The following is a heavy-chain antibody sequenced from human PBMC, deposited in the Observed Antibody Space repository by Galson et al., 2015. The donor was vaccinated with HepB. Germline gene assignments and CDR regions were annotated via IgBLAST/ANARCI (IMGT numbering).Heavy chain of an antibody. CDR3: ARGIGGDQVNYNYGMDV. D-gene: IGHD4-17*01. CDR1: GGSTSSYY. J-gene: IGHJ6*02. V-gene: IGHV4-59*01. Sequence: SETLSLTCTVSGGSTSSYYWTWIRQPPGKGLEWIGYIYYSGRTNYNPSLKSRVTISVDTSKNQFSLKVSSVTAADTAVYYCARGIGGDQVNYNYGMDVWGQGTTVTVSS. CDR2: IYYSGRT.